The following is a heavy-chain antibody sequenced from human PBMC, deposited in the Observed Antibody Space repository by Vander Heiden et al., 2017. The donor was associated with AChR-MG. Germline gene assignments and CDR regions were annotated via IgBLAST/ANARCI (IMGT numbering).Heavy chain of an antibody. CDR2: ILPIFATA. CDR1: GGTFTTYS. D-gene: IGHD1-26*01. J-gene: IGHJ4*02. CDR3: ARDPGHSGNFKGREY. V-gene: IGHV1-69*06. Sequence: QVQLVQSGAEVKKPGSSVKVSCKASGGTFTTYSISWARQAPGQGLEWMGGILPIFATAFYAQKFQGRVTITADKSTNTAYMDLTSLRSEDTAVYYCARDPGHSGNFKGREYWGQGTLGTVSA.